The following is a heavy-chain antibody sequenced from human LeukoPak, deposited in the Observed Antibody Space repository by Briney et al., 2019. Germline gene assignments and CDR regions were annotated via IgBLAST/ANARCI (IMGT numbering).Heavy chain of an antibody. Sequence: GGSLRLSCAASGFIFNNYWMTWVRQAPGRGLEWVANTNEDGSAKYYVGSVKGRFTISRDNSKNTLYLQMNSLRAEDTAVYYCAKGLKGYFDWLREKDAFDIWDQGTMVTVSS. J-gene: IGHJ3*02. CDR2: TNEDGSAK. V-gene: IGHV3-7*03. CDR3: AKGLKGYFDWLREKDAFDI. CDR1: GFIFNNYW. D-gene: IGHD3-9*01.